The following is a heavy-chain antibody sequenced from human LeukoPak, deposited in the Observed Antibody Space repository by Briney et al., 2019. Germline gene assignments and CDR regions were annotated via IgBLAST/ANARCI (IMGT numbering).Heavy chain of an antibody. CDR3: AREEYSSGHTGGCFDP. J-gene: IGHJ5*02. CDR2: RYYSGST. Sequence: PSETLSLTCDVFGGSFTDYFWTWIRQSPGKGLEWIGSRYYSGSTGYNPSLKSRVTISVDTSKNQFSLKLSSVTAADTAVYYCAREEYSSGHTGGCFDPWGQGTLVTVSS. CDR1: GGSFTDYF. V-gene: IGHV4-34*01. D-gene: IGHD6-19*01.